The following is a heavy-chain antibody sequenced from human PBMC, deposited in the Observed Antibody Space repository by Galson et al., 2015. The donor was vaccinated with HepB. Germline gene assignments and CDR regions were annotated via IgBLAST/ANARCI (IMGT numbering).Heavy chain of an antibody. J-gene: IGHJ6*02. Sequence: SLRLSCAASGFTLSSYWMSWVRQAPGKGLEWVANIKQDGSEKYYVYSVKGRFTISRYNSKNTLYLQMNSLRAEDTAVYYCAKDIYGDYVKHYYYYGMDVWGQGTTVTVSS. CDR3: AKDIYGDYVKHYYYYGMDV. CDR1: GFTLSSYW. CDR2: IKQDGSEK. V-gene: IGHV3-7*01. D-gene: IGHD4-17*01.